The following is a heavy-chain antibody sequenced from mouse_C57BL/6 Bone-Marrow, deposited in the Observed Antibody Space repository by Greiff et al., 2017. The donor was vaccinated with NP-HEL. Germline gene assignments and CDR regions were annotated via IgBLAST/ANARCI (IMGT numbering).Heavy chain of an antibody. J-gene: IGHJ4*01. CDR3: ARDDGYWDYYAMDY. CDR1: GYTFTSYW. CDR2: IYPGSGST. D-gene: IGHD2-3*01. Sequence: QVQLQQPGAELVKPGASVKMSCKASGYTFTSYWITWVKQRPGQGLEWIGDIYPGSGSTNYNEKFKSKATLTLDTSSSTAYMQLSSLTSEDSAVYYCARDDGYWDYYAMDYWGQGTSVTVSS. V-gene: IGHV1-55*01.